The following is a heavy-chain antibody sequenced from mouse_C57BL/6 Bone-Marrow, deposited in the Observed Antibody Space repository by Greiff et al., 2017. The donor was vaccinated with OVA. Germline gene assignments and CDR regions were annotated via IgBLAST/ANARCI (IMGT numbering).Heavy chain of an antibody. D-gene: IGHD1-1*01. CDR1: GYTFTSSW. J-gene: IGHJ1*03. CDR3: ARELRYWYFDV. V-gene: IGHV1-53*01. CDR2: INPSNGGT. Sequence: VQLQQPGTELVKPGASVKLSCKASGYTFTSSWMHWVKQRPGQGLEWIGNINPSNGGTNYNEKFKSKATLTVDKSSSTAYMQLSSLTSEDFAVYYCARELRYWYFDVWGTGPTVTVSS.